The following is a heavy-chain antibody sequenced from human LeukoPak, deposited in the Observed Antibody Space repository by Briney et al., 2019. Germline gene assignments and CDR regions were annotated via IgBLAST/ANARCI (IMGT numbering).Heavy chain of an antibody. J-gene: IGHJ1*01. CDR2: ISYDGSNK. CDR3: AKDRRIAMAGYFQH. V-gene: IGHV3-30*18. CDR1: GFTFSSYG. D-gene: IGHD6-19*01. Sequence: GGSLRLSCAASGFTFSSYGVHWVRQAPGKGLEWVAVISYDGSNKYYADSVKGRFTISRDNSKNTLYLQMNSLRAEDTAVYYCAKDRRIAMAGYFQHWGQGTLVTVSS.